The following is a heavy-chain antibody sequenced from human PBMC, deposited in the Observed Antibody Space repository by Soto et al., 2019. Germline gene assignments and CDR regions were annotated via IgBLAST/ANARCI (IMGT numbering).Heavy chain of an antibody. D-gene: IGHD4-4*01. J-gene: IGHJ4*02. V-gene: IGHV4-59*01. CDR3: ARGPLLDYSNGINFDY. CDR1: GGSISSYY. CDR2: IYYSGST. Sequence: SETLSLTCTVSGGSISSYYWSWIRQPPGKGLEWIGYIYYSGSTNYNPSLKSRVTISVDTSKNQFSLKLSSVTAADTAVYYCARGPLLDYSNGINFDYWGQGTLVTVSS.